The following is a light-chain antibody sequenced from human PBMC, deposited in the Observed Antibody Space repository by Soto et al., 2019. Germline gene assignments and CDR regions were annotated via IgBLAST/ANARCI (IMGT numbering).Light chain of an antibody. CDR1: QSLVHSNGNTF. V-gene: IGKV2-30*02. Sequence: EVVMTQSPLSLPVTLGQPASNSCRSSQSLVHSNGNTFLTWFQQRPGQSPRRLIYKVSIRDSGVSDRFSGSGSGTDFTLKISRVEAEDVGVYYCMQGTYAPKTFGQGTMVEI. CDR2: KVS. J-gene: IGKJ1*01. CDR3: MQGTYAPKT.